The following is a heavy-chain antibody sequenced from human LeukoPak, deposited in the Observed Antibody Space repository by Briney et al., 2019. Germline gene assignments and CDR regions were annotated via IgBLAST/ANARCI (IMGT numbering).Heavy chain of an antibody. CDR2: IYYSGST. V-gene: IGHV4-59*01. J-gene: IGHJ3*01. D-gene: IGHD1-26*01. CDR1: GGSISSYY. Sequence: SETLSLTCSISGGSISSYYWSWIRQPPGKGLEWIGYIYYSGSTKYNPSLKSRVTISVDTSKNQFSLKLNSVTAADTAVYYCASRPPYSGSYSGWGQGTMVTVSS. CDR3: ASRPPYSGSYSG.